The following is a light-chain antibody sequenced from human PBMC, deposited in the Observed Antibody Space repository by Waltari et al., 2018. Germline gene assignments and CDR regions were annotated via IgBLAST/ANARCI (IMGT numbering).Light chain of an antibody. CDR3: QQAATAPWT. CDR2: GTC. V-gene: IGKV3-20*01. J-gene: IGKJ1*01. Sequence: EIVLQQSPGTRSLSPGDRATLSCRASQSISRDYLAWYQQNHGQAPRLLIRGTCSSDTSVSGRFRGRWSGADFTLTSSRLEPEDFAVYYCQQAATAPWTFGQGTKVEIK. CDR1: QSISRDY.